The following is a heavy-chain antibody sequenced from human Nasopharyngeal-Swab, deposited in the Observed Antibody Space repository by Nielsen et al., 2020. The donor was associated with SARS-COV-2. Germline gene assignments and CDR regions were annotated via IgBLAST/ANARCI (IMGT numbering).Heavy chain of an antibody. D-gene: IGHD3-9*01. CDR2: ISYDGSNK. J-gene: IGHJ6*02. Sequence: WIRQPPGKGLEWVAVISYDGSNKYYADSVKGRFTISRDNSKNTLYLQMNSLRAEDTAVYYCAKDSLMYYDILTGYYLQPDYYYYGMDVWGQGTTVTVSS. CDR3: AKDSLMYYDILTGYYLQPDYYYYGMDV. V-gene: IGHV3-30*18.